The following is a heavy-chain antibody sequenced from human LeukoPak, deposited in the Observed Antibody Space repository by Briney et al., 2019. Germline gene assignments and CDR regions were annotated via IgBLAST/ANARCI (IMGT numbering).Heavy chain of an antibody. CDR2: THSTGRT. V-gene: IGHV4-59*01. J-gene: IGHJ4*02. CDR3: TRHIGTYYDFWTGSVSGGEILLTFDY. Sequence: SETLSLTCTVSGASLSNSYWNWIRQPPGKGLEWIGYTHSTGRTNHNPSLKSRVSMSTDTSKNQFSLELTSVTAADTAVYYCTRHIGTYYDFWTGSVSGGEILLTFDYWGRGTLVTVSS. D-gene: IGHD3-3*01. CDR1: GASLSNSY.